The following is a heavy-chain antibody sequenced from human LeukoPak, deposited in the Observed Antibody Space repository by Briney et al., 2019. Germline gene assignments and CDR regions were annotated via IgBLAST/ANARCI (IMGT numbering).Heavy chain of an antibody. CDR1: GFTFNNYG. Sequence: GGSLRLSCAASGFTFNNYGLHWVRQAPGKGLQWVAFIRYNGDNQKYADSVMGRFTVSRDSSKNTVYLQMNSLRTDDTGVYYCAKDFTPSAWLVPSDHWGQGTLVTVSS. CDR2: IRYNGDNQ. CDR3: AKDFTPSAWLVPSDH. J-gene: IGHJ4*02. V-gene: IGHV3-30*02. D-gene: IGHD6-19*01.